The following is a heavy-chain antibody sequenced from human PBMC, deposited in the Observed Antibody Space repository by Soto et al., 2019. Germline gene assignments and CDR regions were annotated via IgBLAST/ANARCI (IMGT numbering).Heavy chain of an antibody. V-gene: IGHV3-9*01. CDR2: ISWNSGSI. Sequence: EVQLVVSGGGLVQPGRSLRLSCAASGFTFDDYAMHWVWQAPGKGLEWVSGISWNSGSIGYAGSVEGGFTIARDNAKNSLYVQMNSLLAEDTALYYCAKEGSGGVGVIFAYWGQGTLVTVSS. D-gene: IGHD2-15*01. CDR3: AKEGSGGVGVIFAY. CDR1: GFTFDDYA. J-gene: IGHJ4*02.